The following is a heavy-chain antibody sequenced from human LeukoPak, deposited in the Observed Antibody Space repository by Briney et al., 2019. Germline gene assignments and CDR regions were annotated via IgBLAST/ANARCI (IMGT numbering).Heavy chain of an antibody. CDR3: ARDSTIFGVVIAYFDY. D-gene: IGHD3-3*01. CDR2: ISAYNGNT. Sequence: ASVKVSCKASGGTFSSYAISWVRQAPGQGLEWMGWISAYNGNTNYAQKLQGRVTMTTDTSTSTAYMELRSLRSDDTAVYYCARDSTIFGVVIAYFDYWGQGTLVTVSS. CDR1: GGTFSSYA. J-gene: IGHJ4*02. V-gene: IGHV1-18*01.